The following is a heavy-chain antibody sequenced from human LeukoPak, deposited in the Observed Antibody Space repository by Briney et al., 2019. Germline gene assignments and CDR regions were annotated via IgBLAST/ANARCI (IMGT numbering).Heavy chain of an antibody. CDR2: IYHSGST. V-gene: IGHV4-30-2*01. J-gene: IGHJ4*02. Sequence: SETLSLTCAVSGGSISSGGYSWSWIRQPPGKGLEWIGYIYHSGSTYYNPSLMSRVTISVDTSKSQFSLKLSSVTAADTAVYYRARRAVAGTSFEDYWGQGTLVTVSS. CDR1: GGSISSGGYS. CDR3: ARRAVAGTSFEDY. D-gene: IGHD6-19*01.